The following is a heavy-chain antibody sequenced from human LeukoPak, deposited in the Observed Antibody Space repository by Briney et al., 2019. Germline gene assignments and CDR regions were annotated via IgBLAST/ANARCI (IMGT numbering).Heavy chain of an antibody. CDR1: GASISSYY. CDR3: ASGAVTTHDY. CDR2: IYYSGTT. J-gene: IGHJ4*02. D-gene: IGHD4-11*01. Sequence: SETLSLTCTVSGASISSYYWSWIRQPPGKGLEWIGYIYYSGTTNYNPSLKGRVTISVDTSKNQFSLKLSSVTAADTAVYYCASGAVTTHDYWGQGTLVTVSS. V-gene: IGHV4-59*08.